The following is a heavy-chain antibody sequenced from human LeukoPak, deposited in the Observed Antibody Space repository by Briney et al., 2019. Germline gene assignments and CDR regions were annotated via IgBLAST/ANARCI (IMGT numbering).Heavy chain of an antibody. D-gene: IGHD3-10*01. CDR3: AKDDMVRGVDFDY. Sequence: PSETLSLTCTVSGYSISSGYYWGWIRQPPGKGLEWVSGIRGSGVETFYADSVKGRFTISRDNSKNTLYLQMNSLRAEDTAVYYCAKDDMVRGVDFDYWGQGTLVTVSS. CDR1: GYSISSGYY. J-gene: IGHJ4*02. CDR2: IRGSGVET. V-gene: IGHV3-23*01.